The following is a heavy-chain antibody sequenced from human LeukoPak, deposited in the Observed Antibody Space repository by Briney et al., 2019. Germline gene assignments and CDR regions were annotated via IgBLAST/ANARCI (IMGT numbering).Heavy chain of an antibody. D-gene: IGHD3-22*01. Sequence: SETLSLTCTVSGGTINNYYLSWIRQPPGRGLEWIGYIYYSGSTNYNPSLKSRVTISVDTSKNQFSLKLSSVTAADTAVYYCARERYYYDSSSEGNYWGQGTLVTVSS. V-gene: IGHV4-59*01. CDR2: IYYSGST. J-gene: IGHJ4*02. CDR3: ARERYYYDSSSEGNY. CDR1: GGTINNYY.